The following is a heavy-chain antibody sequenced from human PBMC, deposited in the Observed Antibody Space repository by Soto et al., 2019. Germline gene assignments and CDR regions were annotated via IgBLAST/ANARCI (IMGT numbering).Heavy chain of an antibody. CDR3: ARGVSACDR. J-gene: IGHJ3*02. V-gene: IGHV2-70*01. CDR1: GFSLSTSGMC. D-gene: IGHD2-21*01. CDR2: IDWDDDR. Sequence: SGPTLVTPRETLALTCTFSGFSLSTSGMCVSWIRQPPGRALEWLALIDWDDDRYYTTSLKTRLTISKDTSENQVVLTMTNMDPVDTATYYCARGVSACDRWGQGTIVTV.